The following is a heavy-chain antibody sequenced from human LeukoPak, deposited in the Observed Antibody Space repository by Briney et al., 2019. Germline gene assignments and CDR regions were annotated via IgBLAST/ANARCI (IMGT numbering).Heavy chain of an antibody. CDR1: GFSVSSNY. CDR3: AKVTRGSSSWYGY. D-gene: IGHD6-13*01. V-gene: IGHV3-66*01. Sequence: GGSLRLSCAASGFSVSSNYMSWVRQAPGKGLEWVSVIYSGGTGGSTYYADSVKGRFTISRDDSKNTLYLQMNSLRAEDTAVYYCAKVTRGSSSWYGYWGQGTLVTVSS. J-gene: IGHJ4*02. CDR2: IYSGGTGGST.